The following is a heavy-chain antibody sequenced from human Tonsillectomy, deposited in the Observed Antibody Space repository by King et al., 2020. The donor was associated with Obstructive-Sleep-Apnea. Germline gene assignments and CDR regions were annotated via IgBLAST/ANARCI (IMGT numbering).Heavy chain of an antibody. CDR1: GYTFSNYG. J-gene: IGHJ6*02. CDR2: ISAYNGHT. CDR3: ARDLPIYSYGYLGGYYDMDV. D-gene: IGHD5-18*01. V-gene: IGHV1-18*01. Sequence: QLQLVQSGPEVKKPGASVKVSCKASGYTFSNYGLSWVRQAPGQGLEWMGWISAYNGHTKYVQKLRGRVTMTTDTSTSTAYMELRSLRSDDTAVYYCARDLPIYSYGYLGGYYDMDVWGQGTTVTVPS.